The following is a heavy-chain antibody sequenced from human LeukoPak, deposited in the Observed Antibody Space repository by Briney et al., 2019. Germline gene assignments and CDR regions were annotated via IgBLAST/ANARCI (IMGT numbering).Heavy chain of an antibody. Sequence: ASVKVSCKASGYTFTSYYMHWVRQAPGQGLEWMGIINPSGGSTSYAQKFQGRVTMTRDTSTSTVYMELSSLRSEDTAVYYCASAVGGRLLRLLEWSSTAKYYYYGMDVWGQGTTVTVSS. V-gene: IGHV1-46*01. J-gene: IGHJ6*02. CDR3: ASAVGGRLLRLLEWSSTAKYYYYGMDV. CDR1: GYTFTSYY. CDR2: INPSGGST. D-gene: IGHD3-3*01.